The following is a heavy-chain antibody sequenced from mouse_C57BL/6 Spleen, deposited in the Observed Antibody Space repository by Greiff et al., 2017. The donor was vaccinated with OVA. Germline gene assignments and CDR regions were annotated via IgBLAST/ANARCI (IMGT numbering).Heavy chain of an antibody. D-gene: IGHD2-5*01. CDR2: IDPSDGYT. J-gene: IGHJ3*01. Sequence: QVQLQQPGAELVKPGASVKLSCKASGYTFTSYWMQWVKQRPGQGLEWIGEIDPSDGYTNYNQKFKGKATLTVDTSSSTAYMQLSSLASEDSAVYYSASSYSNYLAWFAYWGQGTLVTVSA. CDR3: ASSYSNYLAWFAY. CDR1: GYTFTSYW. V-gene: IGHV1-50*01.